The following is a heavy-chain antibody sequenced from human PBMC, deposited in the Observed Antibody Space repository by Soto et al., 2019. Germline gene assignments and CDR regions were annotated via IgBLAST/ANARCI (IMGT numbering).Heavy chain of an antibody. V-gene: IGHV4-59*12. CDR2: IYYSGST. CDR3: ARDRVGYGESQSIDY. CDR1: GGSISRYY. D-gene: IGHD4-17*01. J-gene: IGHJ4*02. Sequence: SETLSLTCTVSGGSISRYYWSWSRQPPGKGLEWIGYIYYSGSTNYNPSLKSRVTISVDTSKNQFSLKLSSVTAADTAVYYCARDRVGYGESQSIDYWGQGTLVTVYS.